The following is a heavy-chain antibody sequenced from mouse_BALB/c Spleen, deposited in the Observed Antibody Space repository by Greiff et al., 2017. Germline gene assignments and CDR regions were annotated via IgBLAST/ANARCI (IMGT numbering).Heavy chain of an antibody. J-gene: IGHJ2*01. CDR1: GFTFSSYT. D-gene: IGHD1-1*01. V-gene: IGHV5-6-4*01. CDR3: TRDGTTSYFDY. CDR2: ISSGGSYT. Sequence: EVHLVESGGGLVKPGGSLKLSCAASGFTFSSYTMSWVRQTPEKRLEWVATISSGGSYTYYPDSVKGRFTISRDNAKNTLYLQMSSLKSEDTAMYYCTRDGTTSYFDYWGQGTTLTVSS.